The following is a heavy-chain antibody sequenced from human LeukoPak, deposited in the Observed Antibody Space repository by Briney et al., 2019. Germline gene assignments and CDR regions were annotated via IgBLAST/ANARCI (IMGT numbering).Heavy chain of an antibody. V-gene: IGHV3-23*01. CDR1: GFSLTTYP. D-gene: IGHD2-15*01. CDR2: IGPDGGGI. J-gene: IGHJ4*02. CDR3: AREVVSIPSYFES. Sequence: GGSLRLSCSASGFSLTTYPKAWVRQAAGKGLEWVSVIGPDGGGIQYVDSVKGRFTISRDISKNTLYLLMNSLIPEDTAVYYCAREVVSIPSYFESWGQGTRVTVSS.